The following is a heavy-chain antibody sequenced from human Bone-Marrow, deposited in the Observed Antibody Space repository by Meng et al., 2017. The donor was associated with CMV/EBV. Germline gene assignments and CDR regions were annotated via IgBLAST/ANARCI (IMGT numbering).Heavy chain of an antibody. D-gene: IGHD6-13*01. J-gene: IGHJ4*02. CDR3: ARGRRSWFYDY. Sequence: CKASGYTFTSYDINWVRQATGQGLEWMGWMNPNSGDTGYAQKFQGRVTITRNTSISTAYMELSSLRSEDTAVYYCARGRRSWFYDYWGQGTLVTVSS. CDR2: MNPNSGDT. V-gene: IGHV1-8*03. CDR1: GYTFTSYD.